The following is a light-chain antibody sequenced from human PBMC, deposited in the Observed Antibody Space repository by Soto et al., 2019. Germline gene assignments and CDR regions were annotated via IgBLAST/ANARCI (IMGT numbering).Light chain of an antibody. J-gene: IGKJ3*01. Sequence: EIVLTQSPATLSLSPGERATLSCRASQSVSRYLAWYQQKPGQAPRLLIYDASNRATGIPARFSGSGSGTDFTLTISSLEPEDFAVYYCQQRSNWPSFGPWTKLDIK. CDR3: QQRSNWPS. CDR2: DAS. CDR1: QSVSRY. V-gene: IGKV3-11*01.